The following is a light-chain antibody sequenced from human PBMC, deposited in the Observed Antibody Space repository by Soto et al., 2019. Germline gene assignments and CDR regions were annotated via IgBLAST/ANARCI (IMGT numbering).Light chain of an antibody. Sequence: EIVLTQSPGTLSLSPGERATLSCRASQSVTPAYLAWYQHKPGQAPRLLIYGASNRATGIPDRFSGSGSGTDFTLTISRLEPEDFAVYSCQQYGGSPLFTFGPGTKVDIK. J-gene: IGKJ3*01. CDR1: QSVTPAY. CDR3: QQYGGSPLFT. CDR2: GAS. V-gene: IGKV3-20*01.